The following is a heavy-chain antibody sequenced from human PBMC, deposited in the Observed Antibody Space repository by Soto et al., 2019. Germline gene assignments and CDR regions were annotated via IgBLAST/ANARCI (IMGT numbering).Heavy chain of an antibody. CDR2: IIPIFGTA. CDR1: GGTFSSYA. Sequence: GASVKVSCKASGGTFSSYAIIWVRQAPGQGLEWMGGIIPIFGTANYAQKFQGRVTITADESTSTAYMELSSLRSEDTAVYYCAREYAEQQLPPYAFDIWGQGTMVTVSS. D-gene: IGHD6-13*01. J-gene: IGHJ3*02. CDR3: AREYAEQQLPPYAFDI. V-gene: IGHV1-69*13.